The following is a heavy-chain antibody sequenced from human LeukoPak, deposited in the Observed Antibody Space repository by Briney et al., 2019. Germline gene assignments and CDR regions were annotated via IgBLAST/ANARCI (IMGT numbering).Heavy chain of an antibody. J-gene: IGHJ3*02. Sequence: GRSLRLSCAASGFTFSSYAMHWVRQAPGKGLEWVAVISYDGSNKYYADSVKGRFTISRDNSKNTLYLQMNSLRAEDTAVYYCARVVDYGGSYLVVGDAFDIWGQGTMVTVSS. V-gene: IGHV3-30-3*01. CDR1: GFTFSSYA. CDR3: ARVVDYGGSYLVVGDAFDI. CDR2: ISYDGSNK. D-gene: IGHD1-26*01.